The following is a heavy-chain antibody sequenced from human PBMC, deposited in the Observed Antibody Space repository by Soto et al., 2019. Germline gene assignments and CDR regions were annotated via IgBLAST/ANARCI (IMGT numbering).Heavy chain of an antibody. J-gene: IGHJ5*02. Sequence: PSETLSLTCTVSGGSISSYYWSWIRQPPGKGLEWIGYIYYSGSTNYNPSLKSRVTISVDTSKNQFSLKLSSVTAAATAVYYCGRKRRGYYGSGSSSSYNWFDPWGQGTLVTVSS. CDR1: GGSISSYY. CDR3: GRKRRGYYGSGSSSSYNWFDP. V-gene: IGHV4-59*01. D-gene: IGHD3-10*01. CDR2: IYYSGST.